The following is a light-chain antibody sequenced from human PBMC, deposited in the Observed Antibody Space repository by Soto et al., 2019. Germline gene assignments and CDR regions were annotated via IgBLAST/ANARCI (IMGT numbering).Light chain of an antibody. CDR2: EAS. V-gene: IGKV1-9*01. J-gene: IGKJ4*01. CDR3: QQLNGYPIT. CDR1: RGVSSH. Sequence: DIQLTQSPSFLSASVGDTVTITCRASRGVSSHLAWYQQKPGKAPNLLIHEASTLQSGVPSRFSGSGSGTEFTLTVSSLQPDDFATYFCQQLNGYPITFGGGTKVEIK.